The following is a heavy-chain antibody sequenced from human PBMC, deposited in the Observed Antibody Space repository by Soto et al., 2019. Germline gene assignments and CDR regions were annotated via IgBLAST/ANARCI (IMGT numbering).Heavy chain of an antibody. CDR1: GFTFSSYS. Sequence: PGGSLRLSCAASGFTFSSYSMNWVRQAPGKGLEWVSSISSSSYIYYADSVKGRFTISRDNAQNSLYLQMNSLRAEDTAVYYCASALTMIAPYDYWGQGTLVTVYS. CDR3: ASALTMIAPYDY. V-gene: IGHV3-21*01. J-gene: IGHJ4*02. CDR2: ISSSSYI. D-gene: IGHD3-22*01.